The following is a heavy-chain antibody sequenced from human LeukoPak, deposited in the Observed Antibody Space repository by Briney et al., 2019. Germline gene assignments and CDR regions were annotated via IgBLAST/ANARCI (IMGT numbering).Heavy chain of an antibody. Sequence: GESLKISCNGYGYSFASYWIGWVRQMPGKGLGWMGIIYPGDSDTRYSPSFQGQVTISADKSISTAYLQWDSLKASDTAMYYCARHDSVGWFDPWGQGTLVTVSS. CDR2: IYPGDSDT. V-gene: IGHV5-51*01. J-gene: IGHJ5*02. CDR1: GYSFASYW. D-gene: IGHD2-2*01. CDR3: ARHDSVGWFDP.